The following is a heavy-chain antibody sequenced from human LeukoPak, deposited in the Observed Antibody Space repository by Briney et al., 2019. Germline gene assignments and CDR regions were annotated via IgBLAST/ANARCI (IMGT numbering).Heavy chain of an antibody. CDR3: ARERYYDSSGYYRHFDY. CDR1: GGFISSYY. J-gene: IGHJ4*02. CDR2: TYTSGST. Sequence: SETLSLTCTVSGGFISSYYWSWIRQPAGKGLEWIGRTYTSGSTNYNPSLKSRVTMSVDTSKNQFSLKLSSVTAADTAVYYCARERYYDSSGYYRHFDYWGQGTLVTVSS. V-gene: IGHV4-4*07. D-gene: IGHD3-22*01.